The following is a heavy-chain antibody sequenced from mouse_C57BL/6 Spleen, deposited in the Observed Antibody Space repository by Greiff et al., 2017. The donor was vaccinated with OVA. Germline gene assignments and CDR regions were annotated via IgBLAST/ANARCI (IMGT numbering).Heavy chain of an antibody. D-gene: IGHD1-1*01. CDR1: GFTFSDYG. J-gene: IGHJ4*01. V-gene: IGHV5-17*01. Sequence: EVMLVESGGGLVKPGGSLKLSCAASGFTFSDYGMHWVRQAPEKGLEWVAYISSGSSTLYYADTVKGRFTISRDNAKNTLFLQMTSLRSEDTAMYYCARGTTVVATSMDYWGQGTSVTVSS. CDR3: ARGTTVVATSMDY. CDR2: ISSGSSTL.